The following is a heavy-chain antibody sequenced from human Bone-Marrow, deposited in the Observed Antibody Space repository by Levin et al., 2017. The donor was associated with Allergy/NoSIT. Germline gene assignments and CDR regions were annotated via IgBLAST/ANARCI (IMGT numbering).Heavy chain of an antibody. V-gene: IGHV5-51*01. D-gene: IGHD2-15*01. CDR3: ARLREDVVVVSSLPGPFDI. J-gene: IGHJ3*02. CDR1: GYSFDYYW. CDR2: IYPDDFGL. Sequence: GESLKISCKAYGYSFDYYWIGWVRQMPGKGLEWVAMIYPDDFGLRYSPSFQGQVSISVDRSISTAYLQWTSLKASDTAMYYCARLREDVVVVSSLPGPFDIWGQGAMVTVSS.